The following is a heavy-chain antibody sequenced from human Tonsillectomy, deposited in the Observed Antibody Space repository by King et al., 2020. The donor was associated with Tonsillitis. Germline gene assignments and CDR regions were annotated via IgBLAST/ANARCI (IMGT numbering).Heavy chain of an antibody. J-gene: IGHJ6*02. CDR3: AREAWLYAGSLYHFGLEV. V-gene: IGHV3-7*01. D-gene: IGHD3-10*01. CDR1: GFTFSVFW. CDR2: IKEDGGEK. Sequence: VQLVESGGGLVQPGGSVRLSCAASGFTFSVFWMSWVRQAPGKGPEWVANIKEDGGEKNYVDSVKGRFTISRDNAKDSVYLQLNSLTDEDTAVYYCAREAWLYAGSLYHFGLEVWGQGTTVIVSS.